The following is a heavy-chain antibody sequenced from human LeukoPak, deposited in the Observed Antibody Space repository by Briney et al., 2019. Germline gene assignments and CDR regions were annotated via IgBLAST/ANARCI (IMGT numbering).Heavy chain of an antibody. CDR2: VRSKDNNYAT. V-gene: IGHV3-73*01. Sequence: PGGSLRLSCAASGLTFIGSPMHWVRQPAGKGLEWVGRVRSKDNNYATTYTASGKGIFSSSREDKKKRAYLQMNSQEIEDTAVYYCTRVNPSSDSYYDAFDIWGQGTLVTVSS. CDR3: TRVNPSSDSYYDAFDI. D-gene: IGHD1-26*01. CDR1: GLTFIGSP. J-gene: IGHJ3*02.